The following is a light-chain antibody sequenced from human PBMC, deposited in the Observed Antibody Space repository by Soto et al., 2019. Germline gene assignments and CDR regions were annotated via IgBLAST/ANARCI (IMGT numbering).Light chain of an antibody. CDR3: QQYGSSPPMYT. Sequence: DIQMTQSPSSLSASVGDRVTITCRASQSISTYLNWYQQKPGKAPKLLIHAVSSLQSGVPSRFSGSGSGTDFTLTISSLQPEDFAVYYCQQYGSSPPMYTFGQGTKLEIK. CDR1: QSISTY. CDR2: AVS. V-gene: IGKV1-39*01. J-gene: IGKJ2*01.